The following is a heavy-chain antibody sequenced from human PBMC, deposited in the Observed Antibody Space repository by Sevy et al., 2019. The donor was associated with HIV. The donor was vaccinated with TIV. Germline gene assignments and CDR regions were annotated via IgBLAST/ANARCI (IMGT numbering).Heavy chain of an antibody. V-gene: IGHV4-39*01. CDR3: ASGYNYGYRWFDP. CDR1: GGSISSSSYY. J-gene: IGHJ5*02. CDR2: IYYSGST. Sequence: SETLSLTCTVSGGSISSSSYYWGWIRQPPGKGLEWIRSIYYSGSTYYNPSLQSRLSISVDTSKNQFSLKLTSVTAADTAVYYCASGYNYGYRWFDPWGQGTLVTVSS. D-gene: IGHD5-18*01.